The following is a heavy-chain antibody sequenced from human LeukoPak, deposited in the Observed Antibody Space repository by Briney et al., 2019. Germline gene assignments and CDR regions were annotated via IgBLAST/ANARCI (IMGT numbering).Heavy chain of an antibody. J-gene: IGHJ5*02. CDR1: GGSISSSSYY. D-gene: IGHD3-10*01. V-gene: IGHV4-39*07. CDR2: IYYSGST. CDR3: ARAPGSYYNNWFDP. Sequence: SETLSLTCTVSGGSISSSSYYWGWIRQPPGKGLEWIGSIYYSGSTYYNPSLKSRVTISVDTSKNQFSLKLSSVTAADTAVYYCARAPGSYYNNWFDPWGQGTLVTVSS.